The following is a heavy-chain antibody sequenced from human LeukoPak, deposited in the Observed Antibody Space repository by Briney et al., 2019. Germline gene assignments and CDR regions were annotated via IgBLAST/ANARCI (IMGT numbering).Heavy chain of an antibody. V-gene: IGHV4-34*01. J-gene: IGHJ6*02. CDR2: INHSGST. CDR1: GGSFSGYY. CDR3: ARPPDV. Sequence: SETLSLTCAVYGGSFSGYYWSWIRQPPGKGLEWIGEINHSGSTNYNPSLKSRVTISVDTSKNQFSLKLSSVTAADTAVYYCARPPDVWGQGTTVTVSS.